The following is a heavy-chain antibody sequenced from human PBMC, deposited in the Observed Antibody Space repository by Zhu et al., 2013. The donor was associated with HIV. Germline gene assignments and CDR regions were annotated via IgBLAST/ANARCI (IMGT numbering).Heavy chain of an antibody. J-gene: IGHJ4*02. CDR3: ARGYIVGATGGDY. D-gene: IGHD1-26*01. Sequence: QVQLVQSGAEVRKPGASVKVSCKASGYTFTAYFLHWVRQAPGQGLEWMGWINPNSGGTKCSQKFQGRLNMTRDTSISTAYMELSRLRSDDTAVYYCARGYIVGATGGDYWGQGTLVTVSS. CDR2: INPNSGGT. V-gene: IGHV1-2*02. CDR1: GYTFTAYF.